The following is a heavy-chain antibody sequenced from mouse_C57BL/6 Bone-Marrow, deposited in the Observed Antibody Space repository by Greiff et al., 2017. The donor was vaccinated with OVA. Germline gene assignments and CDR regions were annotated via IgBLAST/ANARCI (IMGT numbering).Heavy chain of an antibody. CDR3: ARSLLWLRAYYYAMDY. D-gene: IGHD2-2*01. CDR2: ISSGSSTI. Sequence: EVKLVESGGGLVKPGGSLKLSCAASGFTFSDYGMHWVRQAPEKGLEWVAYISSGSSTIYYADTVKGRFTISRYNAKNTLFLHMTSLRSEDTAMYYCARSLLWLRAYYYAMDYWGQGTSVTVSS. CDR1: GFTFSDYG. J-gene: IGHJ4*01. V-gene: IGHV5-17*01.